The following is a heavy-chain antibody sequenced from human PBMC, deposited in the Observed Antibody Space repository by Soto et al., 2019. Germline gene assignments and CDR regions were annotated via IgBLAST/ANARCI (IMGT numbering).Heavy chain of an antibody. CDR1: GFTFSNAW. J-gene: IGHJ4*02. V-gene: IGHV3-15*04. CDR3: ATDIVVTGLNY. Sequence: EVQLVESGGGLVKPGGSLRLSCAASGFTFSNAWITWVRQATGKALEWVGRVESKTDAGTTDYAAPVKGRFIITRDDSKNTLYLQMNSLKTEDTAVYYCATDIVVTGLNYWGQGTLVTVSS. D-gene: IGHD5-12*01. CDR2: VESKTDAGTT.